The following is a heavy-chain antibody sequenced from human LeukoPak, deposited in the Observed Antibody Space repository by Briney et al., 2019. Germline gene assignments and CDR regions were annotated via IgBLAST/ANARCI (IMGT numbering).Heavy chain of an antibody. J-gene: IGHJ4*02. CDR1: GHTSTKFA. D-gene: IGHD4-23*01. Sequence: ASVKVPFKASGHTSTKFAISWVRQAPGQGLEFLGWVSIYNGNTFYTPTLRGRLTLTTGRSTDKAYMGMKGRKSDDAAVYFCARGGDYGGAHFDVWGQGTPVTVSS. V-gene: IGHV1-18*01. CDR2: VSIYNGNT. CDR3: ARGGDYGGAHFDV.